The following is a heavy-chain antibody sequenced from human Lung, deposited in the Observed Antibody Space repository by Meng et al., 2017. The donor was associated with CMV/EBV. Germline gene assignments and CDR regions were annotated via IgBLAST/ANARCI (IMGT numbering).Heavy chain of an antibody. CDR2: INTHTGNP. D-gene: IGHD3-22*01. J-gene: IGHJ2*01. Sequence: VPCGSDVNKPGDSVKVSCKASGYTFINYAINGVRQAPGQGLEWMGWINTHTGNPTYGQGFTGRFVLSSDTSVSTANLQISSLKAEDTAVYYCARGGPYPDSSGFHWYFDLWGRGTLVTVSS. CDR3: ARGGPYPDSSGFHWYFDL. CDR1: GYTFINYA. V-gene: IGHV7-4-1*02.